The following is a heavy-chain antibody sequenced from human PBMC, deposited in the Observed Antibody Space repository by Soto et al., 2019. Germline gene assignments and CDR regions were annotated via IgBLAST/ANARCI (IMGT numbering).Heavy chain of an antibody. CDR2: IYYSGST. V-gene: IGHV4-59*01. CDR1: GGSISSYY. J-gene: IGHJ4*02. D-gene: IGHD3-16*02. Sequence: SETLSLTCTVSGGSISSYYWSWIRQPPGKGLEWIGYIYYSGSTNYNPSLKSRVTISVDTSKNQFSLKLSSVTAADTAVYYCARGVDYEYVWGSYRPQTHLAYRAQRTPVPVSS. CDR3: ARGVDYEYVWGSYRPQTHLAY.